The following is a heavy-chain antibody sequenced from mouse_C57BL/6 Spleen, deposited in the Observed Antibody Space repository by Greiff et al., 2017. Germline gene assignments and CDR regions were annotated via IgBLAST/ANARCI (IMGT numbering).Heavy chain of an antibody. D-gene: IGHD2-2*01. Sequence: EVQLQQSGPGLVKPSQSLSLTCSVTGYSITSGYYWNWIRQFPGNKLEWMGYISYDGSNNYNPSLKTRISITRDTSNNQFFLKLNSVTTEDTATYDCARVGGYYYAMDYWGQGTSVTVAS. CDR2: ISYDGSN. V-gene: IGHV3-6*01. J-gene: IGHJ4*01. CDR3: ARVGGYYYAMDY. CDR1: GYSITSGYY.